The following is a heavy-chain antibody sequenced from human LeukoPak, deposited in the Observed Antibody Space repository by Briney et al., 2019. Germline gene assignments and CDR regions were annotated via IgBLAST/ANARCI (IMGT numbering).Heavy chain of an antibody. V-gene: IGHV3-66*01. D-gene: IGHD3-16*01. CDR1: GFTVSTNY. J-gene: IGHJ4*02. CDR3: TRDVIYDSEIYSYGDS. Sequence: PGGSLRLSCAAYGFTVSTNYVSWVRQAPGKGLEWVSVMYRHGGTAYADSVQGRFSISRDNSKNTVDLQMNSLRAEDTAVYYCTRDVIYDSEIYSYGDSWGQGTLVTVSS. CDR2: MYRHGGT.